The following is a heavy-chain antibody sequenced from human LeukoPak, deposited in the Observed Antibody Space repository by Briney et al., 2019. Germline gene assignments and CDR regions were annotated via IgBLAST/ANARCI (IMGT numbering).Heavy chain of an antibody. J-gene: IGHJ4*02. D-gene: IGHD4-11*01. Sequence: SETLSLTCTVSGGSISSYYWSWIRQPPGKGLEWIGYIYYSGSTNYNPSPKSRVTISVDTSKNQFSLKLSSVTAADTAVYYCARVALTVTTSYFDYWGQGTLVTVSS. CDR1: GGSISSYY. V-gene: IGHV4-59*01. CDR3: ARVALTVTTSYFDY. CDR2: IYYSGST.